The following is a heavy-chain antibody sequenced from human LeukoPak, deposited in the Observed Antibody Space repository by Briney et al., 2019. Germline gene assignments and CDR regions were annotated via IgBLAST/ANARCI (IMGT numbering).Heavy chain of an antibody. CDR3: ARLCSGGSCFLSRRRPDY. CDR1: GGSISSSSYY. J-gene: IGHJ4*02. V-gene: IGHV4-39*07. D-gene: IGHD2-15*01. CDR2: INHSGST. Sequence: SETLSLTCTVSGGSISSSSYYWGWIRQPPGKGLEWIGVINHSGSTNYNPSLKSRVTISVDTSKNQFSLKLSSVTAADTAVYYCARLCSGGSCFLSRRRPDYWGQGTLVTVSS.